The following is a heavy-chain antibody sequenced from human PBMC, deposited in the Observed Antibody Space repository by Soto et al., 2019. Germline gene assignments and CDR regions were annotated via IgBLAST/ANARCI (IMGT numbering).Heavy chain of an antibody. CDR1: GFTFGSYG. Sequence: EVQLLESGGGFVQPGGFLRLSCAASGFTFGSYGMTWVRQAPGKGLERVSGISPSGGSTYYADSVKGRFTISRDNSQNTLYLQMNSLTADDTAVYYCAKLPYCSGDTCYDFDFWGQGTPVTVSS. V-gene: IGHV3-23*01. CDR3: AKLPYCSGDTCYDFDF. J-gene: IGHJ4*02. CDR2: ISPSGGST. D-gene: IGHD2-15*01.